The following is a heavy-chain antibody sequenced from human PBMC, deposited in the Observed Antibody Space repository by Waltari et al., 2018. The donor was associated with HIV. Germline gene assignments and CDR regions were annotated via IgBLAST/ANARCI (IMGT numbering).Heavy chain of an antibody. V-gene: IGHV3-9*01. CDR1: GFTLADLA. CDR3: AKDRSGNYYNPWFDP. Sequence: VQLVVSVVGLVEPGRYLSISWGASGFTLADLAMHWLRQVPGKGLEWVSGISWNGGGIGYADSVKGRFTISRDNAKNSLYLQMNSLRAEDTAMYYCAKDRSGNYYNPWFDPWGQGTLVTVSS. D-gene: IGHD3-10*01. CDR2: ISWNGGGI. J-gene: IGHJ5*02.